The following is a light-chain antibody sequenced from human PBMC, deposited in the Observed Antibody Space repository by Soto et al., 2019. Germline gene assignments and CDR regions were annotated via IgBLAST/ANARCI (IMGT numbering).Light chain of an antibody. J-gene: IGKJ2*01. CDR3: QQYGSSYT. Sequence: EIVLTQSPGTLSLSPGERATLSCRASQSVSSSYLAWYQQKPGQAPRLLIYGASSRATGIPDRFSGSGSGTDFPLTIRRLEPEVFAVYYCQQYGSSYTFGQGTKLE. CDR2: GAS. CDR1: QSVSSSY. V-gene: IGKV3-20*01.